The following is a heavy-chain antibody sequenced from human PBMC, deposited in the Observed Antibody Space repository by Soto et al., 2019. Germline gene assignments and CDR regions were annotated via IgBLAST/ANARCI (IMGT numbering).Heavy chain of an antibody. V-gene: IGHV1-46*01. CDR1: GYTFTSYY. CDR3: ARGNIVVVVAAANFDY. Sequence: QVQLVQSGAEVKKPGASVKVSCKASGYTFTSYYMHWVRQAPGQGLEWMGIINPSGGSTSYAQKFQGRGTMARDTSTSTVYMELSSLRSEDTAVYYCARGNIVVVVAAANFDYWGQGTLVTVSS. CDR2: INPSGGST. D-gene: IGHD2-15*01. J-gene: IGHJ4*02.